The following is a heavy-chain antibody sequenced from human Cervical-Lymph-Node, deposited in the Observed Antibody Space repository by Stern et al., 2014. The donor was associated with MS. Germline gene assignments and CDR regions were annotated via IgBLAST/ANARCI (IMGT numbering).Heavy chain of an antibody. CDR2: IHPSGGST. J-gene: IGHJ6*02. CDR3: ARSKDSSIGARPGEYHYVGIDV. Sequence: VQLVESGAEVRKPGASVTVSCKASGYTFITHYMHWVRQAPGQGLEWVGLIHPSGGSTTYAQKFQGRVTMTRDTSTRTVYMELSSLRSEDTAVYYCARSKDSSIGARPGEYHYVGIDVWGQGTTVSVPS. V-gene: IGHV1-46*01. CDR1: GYTFITHY. D-gene: IGHD6-6*01.